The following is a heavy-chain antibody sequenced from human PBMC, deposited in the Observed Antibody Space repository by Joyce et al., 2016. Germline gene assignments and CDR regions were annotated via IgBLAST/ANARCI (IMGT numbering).Heavy chain of an antibody. V-gene: IGHV3-21*01. CDR2: IRATSYYI. D-gene: IGHD3-16*01. CDR3: ARGGISYYYAMDV. CDR1: GSTFSSSS. Sequence: QLVESGGGVVKAGGSLRLSCEASGSTFSSSSMSWFRQAPGKGLEWVAAIRATSYYIFHAETVRGRFTVSRDNAKKTLYLQMNSLRAEDSAVFYCARGGISYYYAMDVWGQGTTVTVSS. J-gene: IGHJ6*02.